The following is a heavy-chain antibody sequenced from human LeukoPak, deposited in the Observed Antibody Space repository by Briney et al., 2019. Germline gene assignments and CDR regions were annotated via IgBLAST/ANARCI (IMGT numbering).Heavy chain of an antibody. D-gene: IGHD5-24*01. Sequence: ASVKVSCKASGYTFTSYDINWVRQATGQGLEWMRWMNPNSGNTGYAQKFQGRVTITRNTSISTAYMELSSMRSDDTAVYYCARRDGYNYVDYWGQGTLVTVSS. J-gene: IGHJ4*02. CDR2: MNPNSGNT. V-gene: IGHV1-8*03. CDR3: ARRDGYNYVDY. CDR1: GYTFTSYD.